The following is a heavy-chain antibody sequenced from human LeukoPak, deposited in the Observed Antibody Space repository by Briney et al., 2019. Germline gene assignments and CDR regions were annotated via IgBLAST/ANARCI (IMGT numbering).Heavy chain of an antibody. CDR3: ARVGDSSGYFTGIDY. D-gene: IGHD3-22*01. J-gene: IGHJ4*02. CDR2: INPNSGGT. Sequence: ASVKVSCKASGYTFTGHYMHWVRQAPGQGLEWMGWINPNSGGTNYAQKFQGRVTMTRDTSISTAYMELSRLRSDDTAVYYCARVGDSSGYFTGIDYWGQGTLVTVSS. CDR1: GYTFTGHY. V-gene: IGHV1-2*02.